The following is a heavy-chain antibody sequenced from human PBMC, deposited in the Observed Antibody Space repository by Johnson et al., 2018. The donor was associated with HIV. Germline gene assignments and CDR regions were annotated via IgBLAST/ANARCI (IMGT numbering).Heavy chain of an antibody. V-gene: IGHV3-20*04. Sequence: VQLVESGGCVVRPGGSLRLSCAASGLTFDDYGMSWVRQAPGKGLEWVSGISWNGGSTGYADSAKGRFSISRDNAKNSLYLQMNSLRAEDTALYYCARARYGDLLNLDAFDIWGQGTMVTVSS. CDR2: ISWNGGST. CDR1: GLTFDDYG. J-gene: IGHJ3*02. D-gene: IGHD4-17*01. CDR3: ARARYGDLLNLDAFDI.